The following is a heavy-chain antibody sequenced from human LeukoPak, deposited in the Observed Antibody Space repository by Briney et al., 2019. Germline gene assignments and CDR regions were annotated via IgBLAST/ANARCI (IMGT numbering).Heavy chain of an antibody. Sequence: GGSLRLSCAVSGFTFSSYWMNWVRQAPGKGLEWVANIKQDGSEKNYVDSVKGRFTISRDNAKSSLFLQMNDLRAEDTAVHYCAKGGRGNGEVYWGQGTLVTVSS. D-gene: IGHD2-8*01. J-gene: IGHJ4*02. CDR1: GFTFSSYW. CDR3: AKGGRGNGEVY. V-gene: IGHV3-7*01. CDR2: IKQDGSEK.